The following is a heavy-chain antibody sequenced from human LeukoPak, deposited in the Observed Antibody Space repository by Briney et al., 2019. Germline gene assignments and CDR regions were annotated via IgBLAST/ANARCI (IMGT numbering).Heavy chain of an antibody. Sequence: PSETLSLTCTVSGGSISNYYWTWIRQPPGKGLEWIGCIYYSGSTNYNPSLNSRVTILVDTSKNQFSLKLTSVTAADTAFYYCARKSGSYSMWTFDIWGQGTMVTVSS. J-gene: IGHJ3*02. D-gene: IGHD1-26*01. CDR1: GGSISNYY. V-gene: IGHV4-59*01. CDR2: IYYSGST. CDR3: ARKSGSYSMWTFDI.